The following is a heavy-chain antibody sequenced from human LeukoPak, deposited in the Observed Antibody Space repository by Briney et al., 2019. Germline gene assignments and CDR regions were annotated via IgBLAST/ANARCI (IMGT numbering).Heavy chain of an antibody. CDR1: GASISSSSYY. Sequence: PSETLSLTCTVSGASISSSSYYWGWIRQPPGKGLEWIGNIYYSGSTYCNPSLKSRVTMSVDTSKNQFSLKLSSVTASDTAVYYCARLSVAAEYYFDYWGQGTLVTVSS. V-gene: IGHV4-39*01. J-gene: IGHJ4*02. CDR2: IYYSGST. D-gene: IGHD6-6*01. CDR3: ARLSVAAEYYFDY.